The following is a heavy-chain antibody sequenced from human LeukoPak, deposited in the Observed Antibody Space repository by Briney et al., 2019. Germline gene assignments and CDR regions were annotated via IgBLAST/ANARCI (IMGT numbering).Heavy chain of an antibody. CDR1: GGSIRSYY. CDR2: IYFSGST. J-gene: IGHJ4*02. Sequence: SETLSLTCTVSGGSIRSYYWSWIRQPPGRGLEWIGYIYFSGSTSYNPSLKSRVTISVDRSKNQFSLKLSSVAAADTAVYYCARSYDTNFDYWGQGTLVTVSS. V-gene: IGHV4-59*01. D-gene: IGHD3-3*01. CDR3: ARSYDTNFDY.